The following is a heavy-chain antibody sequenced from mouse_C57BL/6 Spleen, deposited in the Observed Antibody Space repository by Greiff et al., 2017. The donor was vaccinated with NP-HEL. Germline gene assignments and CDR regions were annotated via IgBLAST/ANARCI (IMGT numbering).Heavy chain of an antibody. J-gene: IGHJ1*03. Sequence: QVQLQQPGAELVRPGSSVKLSCKASGYTFTSYWMDWVKQRPGQGLEWIGNIYPSDSETHYNQKFKDKATLTVDKSSSTAYMQLSSLTSEDSAVYYCAREGSTLRYFDVWGTGTTVTVSS. CDR1: GYTFTSYW. D-gene: IGHD5-1*01. V-gene: IGHV1-61*01. CDR2: IYPSDSET. CDR3: AREGSTLRYFDV.